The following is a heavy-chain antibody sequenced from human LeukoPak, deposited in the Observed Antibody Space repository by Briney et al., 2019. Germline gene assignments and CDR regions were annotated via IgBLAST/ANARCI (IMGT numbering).Heavy chain of an antibody. V-gene: IGHV4-30-4*08. CDR3: GRDRPTGYYDY. CDR2: IYYSGST. D-gene: IGHD3-9*01. Sequence: SQTLPLTCTVSGGSISSGDYYWSWIRQPPGKGLEWIGYIYYSGSTYYNPSLKSRVTISVDTSKNQFSLQLTSVTAADTAVYFCGRDRPTGYYDYWGQGILVTVSS. CDR1: GGSISSGDYY. J-gene: IGHJ4*02.